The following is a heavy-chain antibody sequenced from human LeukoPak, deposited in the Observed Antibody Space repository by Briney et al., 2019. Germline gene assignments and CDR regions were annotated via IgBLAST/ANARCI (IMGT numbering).Heavy chain of an antibody. V-gene: IGHV1-2*02. CDR3: ARGHSSSWDDYYYYYYMDV. J-gene: IGHJ6*03. Sequence: ASVKVSCKVSGYTFTGYYIHWVRQAPGQGLEWMGWISPNSGGTNYAQRFQGRVTMTRDTSISTAYMELSRLRSDDTAVYYCARGHSSSWDDYYYYYYMDVWGKGTTVTVS. CDR2: ISPNSGGT. CDR1: GYTFTGYY. D-gene: IGHD6-13*01.